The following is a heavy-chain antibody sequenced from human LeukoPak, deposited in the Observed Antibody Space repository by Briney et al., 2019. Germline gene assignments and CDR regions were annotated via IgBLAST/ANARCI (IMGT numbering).Heavy chain of an antibody. D-gene: IGHD6-19*01. J-gene: IGHJ5*02. V-gene: IGHV4-4*07. CDR1: GDSISSYY. Sequence: PSETLSLTCTVSGDSISSYYWSWIRQPAGKGLEWIGRIYTSGSTNYNPSLKSRVTISVDTSKNQFSLKLSSVTAADTAVYYCARSDSSGWYLGRGGYWDRLDPWGQGTLVTVSS. CDR2: IYTSGST. CDR3: ARSDSSGWYLGRGGYWDRLDP.